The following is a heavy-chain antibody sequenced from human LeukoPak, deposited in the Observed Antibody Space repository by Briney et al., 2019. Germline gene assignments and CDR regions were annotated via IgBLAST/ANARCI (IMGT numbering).Heavy chain of an antibody. J-gene: IGHJ4*02. CDR1: GGSISSGDYY. V-gene: IGHV4-30-4*01. D-gene: IGHD3-22*01. CDR2: IYYSGST. CDR3: ARFYDSSGYYYVRYFDY. Sequence: PSQTLSLTCTVSGGSISSGDYYWSWIRQPPGKGLEWIGYIYYSGSTYYNPSLKCRVTISVDTSKNQFSLKLSSVTAADTAVYYCARFYDSSGYYYVRYFDYWGQGTLVTVSS.